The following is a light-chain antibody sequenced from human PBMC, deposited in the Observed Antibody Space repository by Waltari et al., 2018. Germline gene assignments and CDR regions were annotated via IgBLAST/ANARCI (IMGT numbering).Light chain of an antibody. J-gene: IGKJ2*02. Sequence: ILLTQSPATLSLSPVERATLSCRASQSVSSSLAWYQHKPGQAPRLLIYETSIRATGGPARFSGSGSGTDFTLTISSLEPEDFAVYYCQQRSNWPRCTFGQGTKVEIK. V-gene: IGKV3-11*01. CDR3: QQRSNWPRCT. CDR1: QSVSSS. CDR2: ETS.